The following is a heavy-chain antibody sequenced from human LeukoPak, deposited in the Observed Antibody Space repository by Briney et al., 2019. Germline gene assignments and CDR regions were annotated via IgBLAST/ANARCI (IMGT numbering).Heavy chain of an antibody. V-gene: IGHV1-2*02. J-gene: IGHJ5*02. D-gene: IGHD2-21*01. CDR2: INPNSGGT. CDR1: GYSFTDYY. Sequence: PVASVKVSCKTSGYSFTDYYMHRVRQAPGQGLEWMGWINPNSGGTSSAQKFQGRVTMTRDTSITTVYMEVSWLTSDDTAIYYCARADRLHGGPYLIGPWGQGTLVTVSS. CDR3: ARADRLHGGPYLIGP.